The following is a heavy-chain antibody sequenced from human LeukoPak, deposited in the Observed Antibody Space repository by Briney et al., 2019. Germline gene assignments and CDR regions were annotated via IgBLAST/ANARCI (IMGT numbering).Heavy chain of an antibody. D-gene: IGHD6-19*01. J-gene: IGHJ6*02. V-gene: IGHV4-39*01. CDR2: IFHSGGT. CDR3: WRYVSNGWDYYYGLDV. Sequence: PSETLSLTCTVSGGSISSDGVYWGWVRQPPGKGLEWIGSIFHSGGTYYNPSLKSRVIIPVDTSKNQFSLQLNSVTAADTAVYYCWRYVSNGWDYYYGLDVWGQGTTVTVSS. CDR1: GGSISSDGVY.